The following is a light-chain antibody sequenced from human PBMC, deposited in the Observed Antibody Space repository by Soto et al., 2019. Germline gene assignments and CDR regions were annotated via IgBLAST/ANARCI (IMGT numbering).Light chain of an antibody. CDR3: QQYGSSPFT. CDR2: DTS. CDR1: QSVNKH. V-gene: IGKV3-20*01. J-gene: IGKJ3*01. Sequence: IGLTQCPATLSVSPGERATLSCMASQSVNKHLAWYQHRPGQAPRLLIYDTSYRAPGIPDRFSGGGSGTDFTLTISRMEPEDFAVYYCQQYGSSPFTFGPGTKVDIK.